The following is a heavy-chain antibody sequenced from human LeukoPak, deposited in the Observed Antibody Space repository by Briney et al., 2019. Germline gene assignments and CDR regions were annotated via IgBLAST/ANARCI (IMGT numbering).Heavy chain of an antibody. CDR3: VREAEYMDV. CDR1: GFTFSDYY. CDR2: ISFGGSTI. J-gene: IGHJ6*03. V-gene: IGHV3-11*04. Sequence: GGSLRLSCAASGFTFSDYYMSWIRQAPGKGLEWVSYISFGGSTISYADSVKGRFTISRDNAKNSLYLQMNSLRAEDTAVYYCVREAEYMDVWGKGTTVTVSS.